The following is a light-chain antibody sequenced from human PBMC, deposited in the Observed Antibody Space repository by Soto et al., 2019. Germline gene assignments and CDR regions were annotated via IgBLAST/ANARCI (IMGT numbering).Light chain of an antibody. V-gene: IGLV2-23*01. CDR1: RSDVGSYNL. CDR2: EGS. CDR3: CSYAGSSTLV. Sequence: QSVLTQPASVSGSPGQSITISCPGTRSDVGSYNLVSWYQQHPGKDPKLMIYEGSKRPSGVSNRFSGSKSGNTASLTISGLQAEDEADYYCCSYAGSSTLVFGGGTKLTVL. J-gene: IGLJ2*01.